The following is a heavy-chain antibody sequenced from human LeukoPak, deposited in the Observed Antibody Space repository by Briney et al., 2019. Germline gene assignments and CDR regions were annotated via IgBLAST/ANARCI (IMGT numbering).Heavy chain of an antibody. V-gene: IGHV4-59*01. Sequence: PSETLSLTCTVSGGSINSYFWSWIRQPPGKGLEWIGYISYSGSTNYNPSLKSRVTISLDTSKNQFSLKLNSVTAADTAVYYCASELKVGNTGYYFDYWGQGALVTASS. CDR1: GGSINSYF. CDR2: ISYSGST. J-gene: IGHJ4*02. D-gene: IGHD2/OR15-2a*01. CDR3: ASELKVGNTGYYFDY.